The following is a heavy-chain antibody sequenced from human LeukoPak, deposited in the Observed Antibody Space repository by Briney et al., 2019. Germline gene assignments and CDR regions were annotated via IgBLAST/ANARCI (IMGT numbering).Heavy chain of an antibody. J-gene: IGHJ4*02. CDR3: ARTPTVTTPFDY. CDR2: INPNSGGT. D-gene: IGHD4-17*01. V-gene: IGHV1-2*02. Sequence: ASVKVSCKASGYTFTGYYMHWVRQAPGQGLEWMGWINPNSGGTNYAQKFQGRVTMTRDTSISTAYMELSRLRSDDTAVYYCARTPTVTTPFDYWGQGTLVTVSS. CDR1: GYTFTGYY.